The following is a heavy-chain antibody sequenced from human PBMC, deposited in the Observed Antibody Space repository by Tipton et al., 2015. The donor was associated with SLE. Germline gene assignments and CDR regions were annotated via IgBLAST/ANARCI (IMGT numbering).Heavy chain of an antibody. Sequence: TLSLTCTVSGGSISSSSYYWGWIRQPPGKGLEWIGSIYYSGTTYYNPSLKSRVTMSVDSSKNQFSLKLSSVNAADSAVYYCARTGGTNSHWFDSWGQGTLVTVSS. CDR2: IYYSGTT. V-gene: IGHV4-39*01. J-gene: IGHJ5*01. CDR3: ARTGGTNSHWFDS. CDR1: GGSISSSSYY. D-gene: IGHD2-8*01.